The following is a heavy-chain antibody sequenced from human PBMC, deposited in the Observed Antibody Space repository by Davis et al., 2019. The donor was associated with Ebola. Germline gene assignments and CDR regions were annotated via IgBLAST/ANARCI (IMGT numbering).Heavy chain of an antibody. CDR1: GFTFSNVW. J-gene: IGHJ6*02. Sequence: GGSLRLSCAASGFTFSNVWMNWVRQAPGKGLEWVGRIKSKTDGGTTDYAAPVKGRFTISRDDSKNSLYLQMNSLKTEDTAVYYCARFRYSYGFVYYGMDVWGQGTTVTVSS. CDR3: ARFRYSYGFVYYGMDV. CDR2: IKSKTDGGTT. D-gene: IGHD5-18*01. V-gene: IGHV3-15*01.